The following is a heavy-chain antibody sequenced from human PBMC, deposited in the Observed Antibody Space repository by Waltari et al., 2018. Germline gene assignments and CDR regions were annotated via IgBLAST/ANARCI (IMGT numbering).Heavy chain of an antibody. CDR3: ARESIAAAGNLLFDP. J-gene: IGHJ5*02. Sequence: QVQLVQSGDEVKKPGASVKVSCKASGGTFSSYALSWLRPAPGQGLKWMGRIIPSFGTANYAQKFQCRVTITSDKSTSTAYMELSSLRSEDTAVYYCARESIAAAGNLLFDPWGQGTLVTVSS. CDR2: IIPSFGTA. V-gene: IGHV1-69*06. D-gene: IGHD6-13*01. CDR1: GGTFSSYA.